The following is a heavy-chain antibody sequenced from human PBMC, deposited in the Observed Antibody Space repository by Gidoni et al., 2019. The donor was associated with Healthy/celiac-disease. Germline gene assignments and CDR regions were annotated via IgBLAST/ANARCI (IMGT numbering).Heavy chain of an antibody. CDR2: IIPIFGTA. Sequence: QVQLVQSGAEVKKPGSSVKVSCKASAGTFRSYAISWVRQAPGQGLEWMGGIIPIFGTANYAQKFQGRVTITADKSTSTAYMELSSLRSEDTAVYYCARNGKEYSSGWYDYWGQGTLVTVSS. CDR1: AGTFRSYA. CDR3: ARNGKEYSSGWYDY. J-gene: IGHJ4*02. V-gene: IGHV1-69*06. D-gene: IGHD6-19*01.